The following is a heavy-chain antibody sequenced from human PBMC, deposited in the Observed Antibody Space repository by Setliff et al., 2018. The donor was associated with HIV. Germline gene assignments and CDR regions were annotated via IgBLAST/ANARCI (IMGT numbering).Heavy chain of an antibody. J-gene: IGHJ4*02. CDR1: GYTFTSSG. V-gene: IGHV1-18*01. D-gene: IGHD6-13*01. CDR2: ISAYNGNT. CDR3: ARDDVFKSSSFDY. Sequence: ASVKVSCKASGYTFTSSGISWVRQAPGQGLEWMGWISAYNGNTNYAQKLQGRITMTTDPSTSTAYMDLRSLRSDDTAAYYCARDDVFKSSSFDYWGQGTLVTVSS.